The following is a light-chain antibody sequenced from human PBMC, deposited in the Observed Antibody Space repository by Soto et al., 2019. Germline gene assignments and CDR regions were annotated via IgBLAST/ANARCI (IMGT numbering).Light chain of an antibody. V-gene: IGLV1-40*01. CDR1: GSNIGAGYD. CDR2: GNS. CDR3: QSYDSSLSGWV. J-gene: IGLJ3*02. Sequence: QSVLTQPPSVSGALGQRVTISCTGSGSNIGAGYDVHWYQQLPGTAPKLLIYGNSNRPSGVPDRFSGSKSGTSASLAITGLQAEDEADYYCQSYDSSLSGWVFGGGTKVTVL.